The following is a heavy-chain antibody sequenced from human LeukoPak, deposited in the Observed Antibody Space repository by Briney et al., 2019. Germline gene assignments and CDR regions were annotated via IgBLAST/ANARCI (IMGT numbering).Heavy chain of an antibody. CDR1: GFTFDDSA. CDR2: ISWNSDNI. CDR3: ASFHYYDGSGYRQTPDY. Sequence: GGSLRLSCAASGFTFDDSAMHWVRQGPGKGLEWVSGISWNSDNIGYADSVKGRFTISRDNAKNSLYLQMNSLRAEDTAVYYCASFHYYDGSGYRQTPDYWGQGTLVTVSS. J-gene: IGHJ4*02. D-gene: IGHD3-22*01. V-gene: IGHV3-9*01.